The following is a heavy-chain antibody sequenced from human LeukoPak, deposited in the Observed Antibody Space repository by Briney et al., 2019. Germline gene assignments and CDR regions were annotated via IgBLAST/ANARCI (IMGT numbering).Heavy chain of an antibody. CDR2: ISHDGSNK. V-gene: IGHV3-30*18. CDR1: GFTFSSYA. J-gene: IGHJ4*02. Sequence: GGSLRLSCAASGFTFSSYAMHWVRQAPGKGLEWVAVISHDGSNKYNADSVKGRFTISRDNPKNTLYLQMNSLRAEDTAVYFCAKRGVVIRVILVGFHKEAYYFDSWGQGALVTVSS. D-gene: IGHD3-22*01. CDR3: AKRGVVIRVILVGFHKEAYYFDS.